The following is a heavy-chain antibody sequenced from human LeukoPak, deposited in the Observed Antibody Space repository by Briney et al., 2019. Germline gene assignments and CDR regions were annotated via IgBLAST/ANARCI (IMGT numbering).Heavy chain of an antibody. V-gene: IGHV1-8*01. J-gene: IGHJ5*02. Sequence: ASVKVSCKASGHTFTSYDINWVRQATGQGLEWMGWMNPNSGNTGYAQKFQGRVTMTRNTSISTAYMELSSLRSEDTAVYYCARGRPKTLLWFREFPWKTNWFDPWGQGTLVTVSS. D-gene: IGHD3-10*01. CDR3: ARGRPKTLLWFREFPWKTNWFDP. CDR2: MNPNSGNT. CDR1: GHTFTSYD.